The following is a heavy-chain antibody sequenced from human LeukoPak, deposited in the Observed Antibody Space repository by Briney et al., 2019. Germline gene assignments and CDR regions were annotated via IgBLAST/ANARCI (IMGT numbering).Heavy chain of an antibody. CDR1: AVTFSTYA. Sequence: SVKVSCKASAVTFSTYAITWVRQAPGQGLEWMGGIIPSFGTVYYAQKFQGRVTITADESTSTDYMELSSLRSEDTAVYYCARGFGVDYYYYMDVWDEGTTVIVSS. D-gene: IGHD3-3*01. CDR2: IIPSFGTV. V-gene: IGHV1-69*01. J-gene: IGHJ6*03. CDR3: ARGFGVDYYYYMDV.